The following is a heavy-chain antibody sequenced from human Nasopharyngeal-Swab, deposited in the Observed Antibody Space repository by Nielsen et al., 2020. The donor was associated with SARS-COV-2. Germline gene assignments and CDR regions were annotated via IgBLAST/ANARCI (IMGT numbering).Heavy chain of an antibody. CDR3: STSFNAAGY. J-gene: IGHJ4*02. D-gene: IGHD2/OR15-2a*01. V-gene: IGHV3-74*01. CDR1: GFTFSRYW. CDR2: TNGDGNIT. Sequence: GESLKISCVVSGFTFSRYWMHWVRQAPGKGLEWVSRTNGDGNITTYADSVRGRFTTSRDNAKNTLFLQMNSLRAEDTAVYHCSTSFNAAGYWGQGTLVTVSS.